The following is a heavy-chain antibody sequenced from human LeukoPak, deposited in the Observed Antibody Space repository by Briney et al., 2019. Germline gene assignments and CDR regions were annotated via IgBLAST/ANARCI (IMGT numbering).Heavy chain of an antibody. CDR2: FSYSGST. J-gene: IGHJ4*02. CDR1: GGSISSYY. V-gene: IGHV4-59*01. Sequence: KTSETLSFTCTVSGGSISSYYWSWIRQPPGQGLEWIGYFSYSGSTNYNPSLKSRVSISEDTSKNQFSLKLTSVTAADTAVYFCARGGGDYFDYWGQGMLVTVSS. CDR3: ARGGGDYFDY. D-gene: IGHD3-10*01.